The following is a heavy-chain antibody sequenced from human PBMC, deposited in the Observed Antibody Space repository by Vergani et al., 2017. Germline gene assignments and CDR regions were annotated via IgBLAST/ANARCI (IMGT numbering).Heavy chain of an antibody. D-gene: IGHD2-2*02. CDR1: GFTFSSYE. V-gene: IGHV3-48*03. CDR3: ARSTGYCSSTSCYTRFDY. Sequence: EVQLVESGGGLVQPGGSLRLSCAASGFTFSSYEMNWVRQAPGKGLEWVSYISSSGSTIYYADSVKGRFTISRDNAKNSLYLQMNSLRAEDTAVYYCARSTGYCSSTSCYTRFDYWGQGTLVTVSS. J-gene: IGHJ4*02. CDR2: ISSSGSTI.